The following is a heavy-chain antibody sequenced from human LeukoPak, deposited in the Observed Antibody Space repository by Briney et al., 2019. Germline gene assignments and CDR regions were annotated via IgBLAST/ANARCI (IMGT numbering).Heavy chain of an antibody. Sequence: PSETLSLTCTVSGGSISSYYWSWIRRPAGKGLEWIGRIYTSGSTNYNPSLKSRVTMSVDTSKNQFSLKLSSVTAADTAVYYCARDSAYYDILTGYPGEYYFDYWGQGTLVTVSS. V-gene: IGHV4-4*07. D-gene: IGHD3-9*01. J-gene: IGHJ4*02. CDR3: ARDSAYYDILTGYPGEYYFDY. CDR2: IYTSGST. CDR1: GGSISSYY.